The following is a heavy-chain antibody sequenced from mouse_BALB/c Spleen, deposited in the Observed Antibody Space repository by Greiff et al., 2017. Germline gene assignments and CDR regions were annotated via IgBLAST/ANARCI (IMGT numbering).Heavy chain of an antibody. V-gene: IGHV14-3*02. Sequence: VQLQQSGAELVKPGASVKLSCTASGFNIKDTYMHWVKQRPEQGLEWIGRIDPANGNTKYDPKFQGKATITADTSSNTAYLQLSSLTSEDTAVYYCARIYYGNYGYWGQGTTLTVSA. J-gene: IGHJ2*01. CDR2: IDPANGNT. CDR3: ARIYYGNYGY. CDR1: GFNIKDTY. D-gene: IGHD2-1*01.